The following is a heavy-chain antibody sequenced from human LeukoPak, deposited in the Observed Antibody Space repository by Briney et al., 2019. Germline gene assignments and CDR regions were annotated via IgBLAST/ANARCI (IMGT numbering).Heavy chain of an antibody. CDR3: ARLRRNSDRSDFFYYYDH. D-gene: IGHD3-22*01. V-gene: IGHV3-21*01. CDR2: VNTVSMYI. Sequence: GGALRLSSAASGFTFRDDSMNCVRQAPGEGLEWAASVNTVSMYIYYADSMRGRFTISRDNAKNSLFLQMNSLRAEDTAVYYCARLRRNSDRSDFFYYYDHWGQGILVTVSS. CDR1: GFTFRDDS. J-gene: IGHJ4*02.